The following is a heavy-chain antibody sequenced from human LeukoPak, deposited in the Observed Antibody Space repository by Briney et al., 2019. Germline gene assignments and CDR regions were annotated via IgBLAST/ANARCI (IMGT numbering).Heavy chain of an antibody. Sequence: PGGSLRLSCAASGFTFSDHYMHWVRQAPGKGLEWVAVISYDGSNKYYADSVKGRFTISRDNSKNTLYLQMNSLRAEDTAVYYCARVGRWGRSSGWGVPTGCMDVWGKGTTVTVSS. CDR1: GFTFSDHY. CDR3: ARVGRWGRSSGWGVPTGCMDV. D-gene: IGHD6-19*01. J-gene: IGHJ6*03. V-gene: IGHV3-30-3*01. CDR2: ISYDGSNK.